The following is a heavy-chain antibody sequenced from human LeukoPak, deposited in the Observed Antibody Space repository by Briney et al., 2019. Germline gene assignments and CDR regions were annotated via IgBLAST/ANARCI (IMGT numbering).Heavy chain of an antibody. CDR1: GFTFSSHA. J-gene: IGHJ5*02. Sequence: GGSLRLSCAASGFTFSSHAMSWVRQAQGKGLEWVSSISDNSDTIFYTDSVKGRFTISRDNSRNTLYLQMDSLRAEDTAIYYCARDPPWFDPWGQGTLVAVSS. CDR2: ISDNSDTI. CDR3: ARDPPWFDP. V-gene: IGHV3-23*01.